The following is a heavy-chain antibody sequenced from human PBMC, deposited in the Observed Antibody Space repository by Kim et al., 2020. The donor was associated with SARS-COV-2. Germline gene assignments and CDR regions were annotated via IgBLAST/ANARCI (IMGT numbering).Heavy chain of an antibody. CDR2: ISFDGSNV. CDR1: GFTFNSYG. Sequence: GGSLRLSCAASGFTFNSYGFHWVRQAPGRGLEWVTFISFDGSNVYYADSVKGRFTISRDNSENTLYLQVNRLTIEDAAVYFCARDPNTWGLEPLWYFDLWGRGTLVTVSS. CDR3: ARDPNTWGLEPLWYFDL. V-gene: IGHV3-30*03. J-gene: IGHJ2*01. D-gene: IGHD7-27*01.